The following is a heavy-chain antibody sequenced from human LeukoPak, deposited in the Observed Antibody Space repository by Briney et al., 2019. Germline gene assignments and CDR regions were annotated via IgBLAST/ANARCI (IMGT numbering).Heavy chain of an antibody. J-gene: IGHJ6*03. Sequence: PAGSLRLSCAASGVTFDNDAMHWVRQAPGNGLEWVSLISWDVGSTYYADSVNGRFTIFRHNRKKSLYLQMNSLSAEDPDLYYCARGQGHYYYYMDVWGKGTTVTVSS. V-gene: IGHV3-43D*03. CDR1: GVTFDNDA. CDR3: ARGQGHYYYYMDV. CDR2: ISWDVGST.